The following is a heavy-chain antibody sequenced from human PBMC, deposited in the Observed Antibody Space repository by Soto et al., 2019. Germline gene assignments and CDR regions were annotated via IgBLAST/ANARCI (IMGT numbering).Heavy chain of an antibody. CDR2: IYYSGST. V-gene: IGHV4-30-4*01. Sequence: QVQLQESGPGLVKPSQTLSLTCTVSGASISSGDYYWGWVRQPPGKGLEWIGYIYYSGSTYYNASLNSRLTISLDTAKNQFSLNLASVTAAHTAVDYGARIVTGVLSLAHWGRGTRVTVSS. D-gene: IGHD3-9*01. CDR1: GASISSGDYY. CDR3: ARIVTGVLSLAH. J-gene: IGHJ5*02.